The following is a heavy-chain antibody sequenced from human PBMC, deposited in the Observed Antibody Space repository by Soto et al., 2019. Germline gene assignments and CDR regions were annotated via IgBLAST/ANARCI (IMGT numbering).Heavy chain of an antibody. CDR3: ARDSSCSGGSCYSAVDY. Sequence: ASVNVSCKASGYTFTSYGISWVREVPGQGLEWLGWMSAYNGNTNYAQKLQGRVTMTTDTSTSTAYMELRSLRSDDTAVYYCARDSSCSGGSCYSAVDYWGQGTLVTVSS. CDR1: GYTFTSYG. D-gene: IGHD2-15*01. V-gene: IGHV1-18*01. CDR2: MSAYNGNT. J-gene: IGHJ4*02.